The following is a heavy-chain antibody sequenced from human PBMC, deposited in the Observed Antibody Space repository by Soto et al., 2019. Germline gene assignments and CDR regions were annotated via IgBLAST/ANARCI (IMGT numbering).Heavy chain of an antibody. D-gene: IGHD2-21*01. CDR1: GFTFTNHN. Sequence: EVQLVESGGGLVKPGGSLRLSCAASGFTFTNHNMNWVRQAPGKGLEWVSSISSSSSFRNYADSVKGRFSISRDNDKNLVYLQMDSLRAEDTAVYYRARDPPLSVLVVVATDDFWGQGTLVTVSS. CDR3: ARDPPLSVLVVVATDDF. V-gene: IGHV3-21*02. CDR2: ISSSSSFR. J-gene: IGHJ4*02.